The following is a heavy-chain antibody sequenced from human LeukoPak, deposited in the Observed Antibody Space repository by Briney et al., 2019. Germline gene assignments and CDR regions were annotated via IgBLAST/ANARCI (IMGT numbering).Heavy chain of an antibody. D-gene: IGHD6-13*01. CDR1: GGTFSLFA. CDR2: INPSGGST. J-gene: IGHJ3*01. Sequence: ASVKVSCKASGGTFSLFAISWVRQAPGQGLEWMGIINPSGGSTSYAQKFQGRVTMTRDTSITTAYMELSRLRSDDTAVYYCARIGQQLGTDASDLWGQGTKVTVSS. CDR3: ARIGQQLGTDASDL. V-gene: IGHV1-46*01.